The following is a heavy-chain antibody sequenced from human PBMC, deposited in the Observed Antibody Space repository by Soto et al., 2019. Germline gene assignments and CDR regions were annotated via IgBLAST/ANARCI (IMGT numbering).Heavy chain of an antibody. J-gene: IGHJ4*02. D-gene: IGHD2-2*01. CDR3: AKGPTLVFPQLGN. Sequence: EVQLLESGGGLVQPGGSLRLSCAASGFTFSNFAMSWVRQAPGKGLEWVSAISGGATSTYYADIVKGRFTISRDNSKNTLSLQMNGLRVEDTALYYCAKGPTLVFPQLGNWGLGTLVTVSP. V-gene: IGHV3-23*01. CDR1: GFTFSNFA. CDR2: ISGGATST.